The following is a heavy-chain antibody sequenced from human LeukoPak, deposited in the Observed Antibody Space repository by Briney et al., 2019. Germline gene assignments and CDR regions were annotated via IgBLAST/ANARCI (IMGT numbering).Heavy chain of an antibody. Sequence: TGGSLTLSCAASGFTFKNYVMTWVRQPPGKGLEWVSTISVASITFYADSVKGRFTISRDNSRNTVYLQMTSLRADDTAVYYCADYGVSGVRNNFYWGQGTLVTVSS. V-gene: IGHV3-23*01. CDR1: GFTFKNYV. CDR3: ADYGVSGVRNNFY. CDR2: ISVASIT. D-gene: IGHD3-3*01. J-gene: IGHJ4*02.